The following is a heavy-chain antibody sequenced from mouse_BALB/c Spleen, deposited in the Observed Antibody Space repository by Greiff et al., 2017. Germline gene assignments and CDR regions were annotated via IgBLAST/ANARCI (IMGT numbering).Heavy chain of an antibody. CDR3: ARHYYRYDGDYFDY. V-gene: IGHV5-6-3*01. CDR2: INSNGGST. CDR1: GFTFSSYG. J-gene: IGHJ2*01. Sequence: EVKLMESGGGLVQPGGSLKLSCAASGFTFSSYGMSWVRQTPDKRLELVATINSNGGSTYYPDSVKGRFTISRDNAKNTLYLQMSSLKSEDTAMYYCARHYYRYDGDYFDYWGQGTTLTVSS. D-gene: IGHD2-14*01.